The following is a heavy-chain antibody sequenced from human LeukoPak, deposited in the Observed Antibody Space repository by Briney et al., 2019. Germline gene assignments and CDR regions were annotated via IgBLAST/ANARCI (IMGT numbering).Heavy chain of an antibody. CDR2: MKPKRGNT. D-gene: IGHD2-15*01. CDR3: AAVVDTSFDY. CDR1: GYTFTSYD. V-gene: IGHV1-8*01. Sequence: ASVKVSCKASGYTFTSYDINWVRQATGQGLEWIGWMKPKRGNTGYAQKFQGRVTMTRDTSISTAYMELSSLRSEDTAVYYCAAVVDTSFDYWGQGTPVIVSS. J-gene: IGHJ4*02.